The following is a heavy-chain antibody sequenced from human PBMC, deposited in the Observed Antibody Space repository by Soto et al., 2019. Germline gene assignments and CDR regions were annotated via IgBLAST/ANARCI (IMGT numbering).Heavy chain of an antibody. Sequence: SETLFLTCAVYGGSFSGYYWSWIRQPPGKGLEWIGEINHSGSTNYNPSLKSRVTISVDTSKNQFSLKLSSVTAADTAVYYCAKGWVAGQSSLPVFDYWGQGTLV. V-gene: IGHV4-34*01. D-gene: IGHD6-19*01. J-gene: IGHJ4*02. CDR3: AKGWVAGQSSLPVFDY. CDR2: INHSGST. CDR1: GGSFSGYY.